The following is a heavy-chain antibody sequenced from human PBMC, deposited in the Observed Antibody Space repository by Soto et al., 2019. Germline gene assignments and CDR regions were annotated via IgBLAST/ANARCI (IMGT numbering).Heavy chain of an antibody. V-gene: IGHV4-34*01. Sequence: PSETLSLTCAVYGGSFSGYYWSWIRQPPGKGLEWIGEINHSGSTNYNPSLKSRVTISVDTSKNQFSLKLSSVTAAGTAVYYCARGTGTRYYGSGSYWGNWFDPWGQGTLVTVSS. D-gene: IGHD3-10*01. J-gene: IGHJ5*02. CDR1: GGSFSGYY. CDR3: ARGTGTRYYGSGSYWGNWFDP. CDR2: INHSGST.